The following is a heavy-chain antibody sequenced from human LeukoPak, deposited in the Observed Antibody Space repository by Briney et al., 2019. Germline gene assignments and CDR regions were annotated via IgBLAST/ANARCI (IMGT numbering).Heavy chain of an antibody. D-gene: IGHD3-10*01. V-gene: IGHV3-15*01. Sequence: GGSLRLSCAASGFTFSNAWMSWVRQAPGKGLEWVGRIKSKTDGGTTDYAAPVKGRFTISRDNSRGTLYLQMNSLRAEDTAVYSCAKVLASRTLGGENYWGQGTLVTVSS. CDR1: GFTFSNAW. J-gene: IGHJ4*02. CDR2: IKSKTDGGTT. CDR3: AKVLASRTLGGENY.